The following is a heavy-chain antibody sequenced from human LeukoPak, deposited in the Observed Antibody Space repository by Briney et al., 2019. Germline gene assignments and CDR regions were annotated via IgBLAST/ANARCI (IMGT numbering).Heavy chain of an antibody. V-gene: IGHV4-4*07. J-gene: IGHJ5*02. Sequence: SETLSLTCSVSGGSISGNYWSWIRQPAGKGLEWIGRIFTSGRTNYNPSLKSRVTMSVDTSKNQFSLKLRFVTAADTAVYYCATGGENWSDGFDPWGQGTLVTVSS. CDR3: ATGGENWSDGFDP. CDR1: GGSISGNY. D-gene: IGHD1-1*01. CDR2: IFTSGRT.